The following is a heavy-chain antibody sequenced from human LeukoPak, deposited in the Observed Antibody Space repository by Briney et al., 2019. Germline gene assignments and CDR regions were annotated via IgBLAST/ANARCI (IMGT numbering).Heavy chain of an antibody. D-gene: IGHD3-10*01. J-gene: IGHJ4*02. V-gene: IGHV4-39*07. Sequence: SETLSLTCTVSGGSISSSSYYWGWIRQPPGKGLEWIGSIYHSGSTYYNPSLKSRVTISVDTSKNQFSLKLSSVTAADTAVYYCARVYGSGSSYDYWGQGTLVTVSS. CDR1: GGSISSSSYY. CDR3: ARVYGSGSSYDY. CDR2: IYHSGST.